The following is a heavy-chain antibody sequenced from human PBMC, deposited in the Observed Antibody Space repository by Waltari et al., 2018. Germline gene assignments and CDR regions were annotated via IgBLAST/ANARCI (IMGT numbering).Heavy chain of an antibody. CDR1: GYPFSDYY. CDR2: INPKSGAT. J-gene: IGHJ3*02. D-gene: IGHD3-3*01. Sequence: QVHLVQSGAEVKKPGASVRVSCKTFGYPFSDYYIYWVRQAPGQGLGWMGWINPKSGATNPAQKFQGRVTLTRDTSTSTVYMELRGLTSDDTAIYYCARDLFPNFWSGYGFDIWGQGTKVTVSS. CDR3: ARDLFPNFWSGYGFDI. V-gene: IGHV1-2*02.